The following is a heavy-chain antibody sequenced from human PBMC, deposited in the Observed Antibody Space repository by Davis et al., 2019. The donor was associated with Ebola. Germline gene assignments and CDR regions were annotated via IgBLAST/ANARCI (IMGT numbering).Heavy chain of an antibody. J-gene: IGHJ4*02. Sequence: GESLKISCVASGFTFSSYAMSWVRQAPGKGLEWVSAISGSGGSTYYADSVKGRFTISRDNSKNTLYLQMNSLRVEDTAVYYCTRVIDGDYDGNWGQGTLVTVSS. CDR1: GFTFSSYA. CDR2: ISGSGGST. V-gene: IGHV3-23*01. CDR3: TRVIDGDYDGN. D-gene: IGHD4-23*01.